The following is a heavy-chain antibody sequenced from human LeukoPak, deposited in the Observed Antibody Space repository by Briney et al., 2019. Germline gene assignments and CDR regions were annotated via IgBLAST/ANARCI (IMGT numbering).Heavy chain of an antibody. J-gene: IGHJ4*02. D-gene: IGHD3-10*01. CDR1: GGSISSSSYY. CDR2: IYYSGST. Sequence: SETLSLTCTVSGGSISSSSYYWGWIRQPPGKGLEWNGSIYYSGSTYYNPSLKSRVTISVDTSKNQFSLKLSSVTAADTAVYYCAVGVRGVILHWGQGTLVTVSS. CDR3: AVGVRGVILH. V-gene: IGHV4-39*01.